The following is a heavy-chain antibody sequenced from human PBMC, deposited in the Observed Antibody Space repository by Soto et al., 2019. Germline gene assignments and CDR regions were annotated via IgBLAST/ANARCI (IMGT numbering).Heavy chain of an antibody. J-gene: IGHJ5*02. CDR3: VHRTVSAGAWFAP. CDR2: IYWDDSA. D-gene: IGHD6-19*01. V-gene: IGHV2-5*02. Sequence: QITLKESGHTLVKPTHTLPLTCTFSGFSLSTTGESVGWFRQPPGKALERLALIYWDDSARYSPSLQSRLTITKGTSENQVVLTLTNTDPVDTATYFCVHRTVSAGAWFAPWGQGPLVTVSS. CDR1: GFSLSTTGES.